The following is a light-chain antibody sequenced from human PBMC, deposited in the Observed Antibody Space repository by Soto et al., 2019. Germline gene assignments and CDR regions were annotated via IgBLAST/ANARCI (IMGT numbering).Light chain of an antibody. V-gene: IGLV2-14*01. Sequence: QSALTQPASVSGSPGQSITISCTGTSSDVGGYNYVSWYQQHPGKAPKLMIYDVSNRPSGVSNRFSGSKSGNTASLTISGLHAEDEDDYYCSSYTSSSTQVFGGGTKLTVL. CDR1: SSDVGGYNY. J-gene: IGLJ2*01. CDR2: DVS. CDR3: SSYTSSSTQV.